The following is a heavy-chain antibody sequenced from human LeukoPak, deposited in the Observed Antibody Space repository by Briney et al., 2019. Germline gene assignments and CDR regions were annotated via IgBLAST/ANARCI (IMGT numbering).Heavy chain of an antibody. D-gene: IGHD7-27*01. CDR1: GGTFSSYA. V-gene: IGHV1-69*13. CDR3: ARDPQDWGVLKDHFDI. Sequence: SVKVSCKASGGTFSSYAISWVRQAPGQGLEWMGGIIPIFGTANYAQKFQGRVTITADESTSTAYMELSSLRSEDTAVYYCARDPQDWGVLKDHFDIWGQGTMVTVSS. J-gene: IGHJ3*02. CDR2: IIPIFGTA.